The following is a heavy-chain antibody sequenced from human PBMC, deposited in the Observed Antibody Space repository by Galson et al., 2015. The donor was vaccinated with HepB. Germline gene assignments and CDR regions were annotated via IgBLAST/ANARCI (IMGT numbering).Heavy chain of an antibody. D-gene: IGHD6-19*01. V-gene: IGHV4-59*08. J-gene: IGHJ4*02. CDR2: ISYSGTT. CDR1: GGSINNYF. CDR3: ARVSSGWYYFDY. Sequence: ETLSLTCTVSGGSINNYFWTWIRQPPGKGLEWIGYISYSGTTNYNPSLMSRLTISVDTSRNQFSLKLSSVTAADTAVYYCARVSSGWYYFDYWGQGTLVTVSS.